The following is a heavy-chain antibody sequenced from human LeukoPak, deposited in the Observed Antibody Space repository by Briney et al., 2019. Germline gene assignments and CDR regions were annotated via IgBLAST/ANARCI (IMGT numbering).Heavy chain of an antibody. CDR3: ARVDAGYYYDSSGYYFDY. J-gene: IGHJ4*02. D-gene: IGHD3-22*01. CDR1: GGSISSGGYY. V-gene: IGHV4-31*03. CDR2: IYYSGST. Sequence: PSETLSLTCTVSGGSISSGGYYWSWIRQHPGKGLEWIGYIYYSGSTYYNPSLKSRVTISVDTSKNQFSLKLSSVTAADTAVYYCARVDAGYYYDSSGYYFDYWGQGTLVTVSS.